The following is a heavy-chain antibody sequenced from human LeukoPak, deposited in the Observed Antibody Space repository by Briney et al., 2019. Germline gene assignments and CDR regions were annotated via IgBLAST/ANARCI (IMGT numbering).Heavy chain of an antibody. V-gene: IGHV6-1*01. CDR3: ARILGVASLDAFDI. Sequence: SQTLSRTCAISGDSVSSNSAAWNWIRQSPSRGLEWLGRTYYRSKWYNDYAVSVKSRITITPDTSKNQFSLQLNSVTPEDTAVYYCARILGVASLDAFDIWGQGTKVTVSS. J-gene: IGHJ3*02. D-gene: IGHD2-8*02. CDR2: TYYRSKWYN. CDR1: GDSVSSNSAA.